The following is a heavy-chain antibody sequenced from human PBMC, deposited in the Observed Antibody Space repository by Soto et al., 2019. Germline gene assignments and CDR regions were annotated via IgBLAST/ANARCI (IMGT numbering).Heavy chain of an antibody. J-gene: IGHJ4*02. D-gene: IGHD3-16*01. V-gene: IGHV4-4*01. CDR2: VYHKGGT. CDR3: ARGSYASNFDS. CDR1: GGSISTSNR. Sequence: QVQLQESGPGLVKPTGTLSLTCTVSGGSISTSNRWSWVRQPPGKGLEWIGEVYHKGGTNYNPSLKSRLSISVDKSKNQFSLKLNSVTAADTAVYFCARGSYASNFDSWGQGTLVTVSS.